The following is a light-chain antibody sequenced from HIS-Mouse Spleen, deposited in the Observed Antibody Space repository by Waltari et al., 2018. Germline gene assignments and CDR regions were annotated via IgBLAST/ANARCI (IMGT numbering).Light chain of an antibody. Sequence: TQPASVSGSPGQSITISCTGTSSYVGGYNSVSWYQQHPGKAPKLMIYAVSNRPSGVSNRFSGSKSGNTASLTISGLQAEDEADYYCSSYTSSSTHVVFGGGTKLTVL. CDR1: SSYVGGYNS. CDR3: SSYTSSSTHVV. V-gene: IGLV2-14*01. CDR2: AVS. J-gene: IGLJ2*01.